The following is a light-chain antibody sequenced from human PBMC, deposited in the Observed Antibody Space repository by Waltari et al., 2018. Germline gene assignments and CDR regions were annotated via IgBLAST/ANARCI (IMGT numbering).Light chain of an antibody. V-gene: IGKV4-1*01. CDR2: WAS. CDR1: QSVLYSSNNKNY. CDR3: QQYYNTPGT. Sequence: DIVMTQSPDSLAVSLGERATINCKSSQSVLYSSNNKNYLAWYQQKPGQPPKLLIYWASTRESGVPDRFGGSGSGTDFTLTISSLQAEDVAVYYCQQYYNTPGTFGQGTKVEIK. J-gene: IGKJ1*01.